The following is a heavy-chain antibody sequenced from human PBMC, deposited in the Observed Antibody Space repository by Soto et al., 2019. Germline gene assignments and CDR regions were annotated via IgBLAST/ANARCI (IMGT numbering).Heavy chain of an antibody. J-gene: IGHJ4*02. D-gene: IGHD3-10*01. CDR2: VYCDDDK. CDR1: GFSLSTSGMG. V-gene: IGHV2-5*02. CDR3: VNLLYYSPATKHFDH. Sequence: QITLKESGPPLAKPTQTLTLTCTFSGFSLSTSGMGVGWIRQPPGKALEWLATVYCDDDKRYSTSLQSRFTITKDSSKNQLGLAMTNMDAEDTATYYCVNLLYYSPATKHFDHWGQGTLVTVSS.